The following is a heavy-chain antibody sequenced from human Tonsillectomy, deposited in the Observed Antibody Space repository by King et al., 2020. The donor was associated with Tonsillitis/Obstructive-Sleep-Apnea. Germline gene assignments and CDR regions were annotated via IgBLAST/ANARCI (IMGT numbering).Heavy chain of an antibody. CDR1: GGSISSYY. J-gene: IGHJ6*02. CDR3: ARDPRGYDSSGYYYYGMDV. D-gene: IGHD3-22*01. V-gene: IGHV4-59*01. Sequence: VQLQESGPGLVKPSETLSLTCTVSGGSISSYYWSWIRQPPGKGLEWIGYIHYSGSTNYNPSLKSRVTISVDTSKSQFSLKLSSVTAADTAVYYCARDPRGYDSSGYYYYGMDVWGQGTTVTVSS. CDR2: IHYSGST.